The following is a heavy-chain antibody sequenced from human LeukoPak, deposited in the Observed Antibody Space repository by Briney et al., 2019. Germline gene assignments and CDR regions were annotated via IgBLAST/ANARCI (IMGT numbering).Heavy chain of an antibody. J-gene: IGHJ4*02. Sequence: GGSLRLSCAASGFTFSSYSMNWVRQAPGKGLEWVSSISSSSSYIYYADSVKGRFAISRDNAKNSLYLQMNSLRAEDTAVYYCARALREPDDIVVVPAAILNWGQGTLVAVSS. CDR3: ARALREPDDIVVVPAAILN. CDR2: ISSSSSYI. CDR1: GFTFSSYS. V-gene: IGHV3-21*01. D-gene: IGHD2-2*01.